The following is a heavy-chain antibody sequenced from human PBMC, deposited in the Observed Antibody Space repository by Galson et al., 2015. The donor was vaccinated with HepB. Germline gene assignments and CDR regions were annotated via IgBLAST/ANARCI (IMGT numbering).Heavy chain of an antibody. CDR2: ISAYNGNT. CDR1: GYTFTSYG. J-gene: IGHJ3*02. CDR3: ARDVRRWLGAHEAFDI. V-gene: IGHV1-18*04. Sequence: SVKVSCKASGYTFTSYGISWVRQAPGQGLEWMGWISAYNGNTNYAQELQGRVTMTTDTSTSTAYMELRSLRSDDTAVYYCARDVRRWLGAHEAFDIWGQGTMVTVSS. D-gene: IGHD5-24*01.